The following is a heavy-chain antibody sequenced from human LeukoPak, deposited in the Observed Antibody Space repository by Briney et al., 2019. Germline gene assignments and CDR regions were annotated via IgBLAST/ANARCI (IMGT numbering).Heavy chain of an antibody. Sequence: SETLSLTCTVSGGSISSTSYYWGWIRQPPGKGLEWIGSIYYSGSTYYNPSLKSRVTISVDTSKNQFSLKLSSVTAADTAVYYCARHAETTVVTPYFDYWGQGTLVTVSS. D-gene: IGHD4-23*01. J-gene: IGHJ4*02. CDR1: GGSISSTSYY. V-gene: IGHV4-39*01. CDR2: IYYSGST. CDR3: ARHAETTVVTPYFDY.